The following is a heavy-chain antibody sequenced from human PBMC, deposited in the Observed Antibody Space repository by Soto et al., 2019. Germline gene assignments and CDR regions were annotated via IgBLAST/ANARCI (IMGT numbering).Heavy chain of an antibody. CDR1: GGTFSSYT. CDR3: ARFAVAGTWSGSTNWFDP. V-gene: IGHV1-69*02. D-gene: IGHD6-19*01. Sequence: QVQLVQSGAEVKKPGSSVKVSCKASGGTFSSYTISWVRQAPGQGLEWMGRIIPILGIANYAQKFQGRVTITADKSTSTAYMELSSLRSEDTAVYYCARFAVAGTWSGSTNWFDPWGQGTLVTVSS. CDR2: IIPILGIA. J-gene: IGHJ5*02.